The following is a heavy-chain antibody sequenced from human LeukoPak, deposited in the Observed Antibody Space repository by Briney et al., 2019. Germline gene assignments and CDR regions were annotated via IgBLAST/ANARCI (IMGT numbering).Heavy chain of an antibody. CDR1: GFTFDDYA. CDR2: ISWNSGSI. CDR3: AKDIGSSSWYLGN. J-gene: IGHJ4*02. Sequence: GGSLRLSCAASGFTFDDYAMHWVRQAPGKGLEWVSGISWNSGSIHCADSVKGRFTISRDNAKNSPYLEMKSLRPEDTALYYCAKDIGSSSWYLGNWGQGTLVTVSS. D-gene: IGHD6-13*01. V-gene: IGHV3-9*01.